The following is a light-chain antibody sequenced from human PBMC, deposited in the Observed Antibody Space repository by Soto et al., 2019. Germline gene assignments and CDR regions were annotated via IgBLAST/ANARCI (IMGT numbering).Light chain of an antibody. CDR2: GND. J-gene: IGLJ3*02. Sequence: QSVLTQPPSVSGAPGQGVTISCTGGSSNIGAGYDVHWYQHLPGTSPKLLIYGNDNRPSGVPDRFSGSKSGTSASLAITDLQAEDEADYYCQSYDSILSGSWVFGGGTKLTVL. V-gene: IGLV1-40*01. CDR3: QSYDSILSGSWV. CDR1: SSNIGAGYD.